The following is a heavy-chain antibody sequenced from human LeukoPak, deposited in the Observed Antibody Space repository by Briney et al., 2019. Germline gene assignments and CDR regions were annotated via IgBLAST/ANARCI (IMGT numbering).Heavy chain of an antibody. Sequence: PGGSLRLSCAASGFTFSSYGMHWVRQAPGKGLEWVAFIRYDGSNKYYVDSMKGRFTISRDNSKNTLYLQMNSLRAEDTAVYYCAKAYYDSSGYPLYFDYWGQGTLVTVSS. CDR2: IRYDGSNK. CDR3: AKAYYDSSGYPLYFDY. D-gene: IGHD3-22*01. J-gene: IGHJ4*02. V-gene: IGHV3-30*02. CDR1: GFTFSSYG.